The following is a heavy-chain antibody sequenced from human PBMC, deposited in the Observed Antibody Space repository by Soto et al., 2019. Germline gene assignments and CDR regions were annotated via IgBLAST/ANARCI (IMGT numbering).Heavy chain of an antibody. V-gene: IGHV3-23*01. J-gene: IGHJ6*02. Sequence: EVQLLESGGGLVQPGGSLTLSCAGSGFTFINYAMTWCRQAPGKWLEWVSAISGGGVSTYSADSVKGRFTISRDNSKNMLYLQVNRLGPEDTAVYYCAKGVAGPGRSYYYYSVDVWCQGTTVTVSS. CDR1: GFTFINYA. CDR2: ISGGGVST. D-gene: IGHD6-19*01. CDR3: AKGVAGPGRSYYYYSVDV.